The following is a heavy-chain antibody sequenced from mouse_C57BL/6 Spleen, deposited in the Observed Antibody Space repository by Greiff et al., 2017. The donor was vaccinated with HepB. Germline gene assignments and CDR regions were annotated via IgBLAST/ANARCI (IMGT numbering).Heavy chain of an antibody. CDR1: GYTFTSYW. CDR3: ARTPLVWSKDYYAMDY. Sequence: QVQLQQSGAELAKPGASVKLSCKASGYTFTSYWMHWVKQRPGQGLEWIGYINPSSGYTKYNQKFKDKTTLTADKSSSTAYMQLSSLTYEDSAVYYCARTPLVWSKDYYAMDYWGQGTSVTVSS. CDR2: INPSSGYT. J-gene: IGHJ4*01. V-gene: IGHV1-7*01. D-gene: IGHD2-10*02.